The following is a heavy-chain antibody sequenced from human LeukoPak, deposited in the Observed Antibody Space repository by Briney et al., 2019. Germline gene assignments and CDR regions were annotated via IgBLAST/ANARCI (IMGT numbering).Heavy chain of an antibody. CDR1: GFTFSDYA. Sequence: GGSLRLSCTASGFTFSDYAMSWVRQAPGKGLEWVSGISGSGGSIRYADSVKGRFIISRDNSKNTLYLQMNSLRAEDTAVYYCAKGVRGVIISGAFDIWGQGTMVTVSS. CDR2: ISGSGGSI. V-gene: IGHV3-23*01. D-gene: IGHD3-10*01. J-gene: IGHJ3*02. CDR3: AKGVRGVIISGAFDI.